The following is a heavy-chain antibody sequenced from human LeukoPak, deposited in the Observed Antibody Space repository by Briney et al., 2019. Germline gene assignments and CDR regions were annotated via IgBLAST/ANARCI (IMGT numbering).Heavy chain of an antibody. J-gene: IGHJ4*02. D-gene: IGHD4-17*01. Sequence: SETLSLTCTVSGGSISSSSYYWGWIRQPPGKGLEWIGSIYYSGSTYYNPSLKSRVTISVDTSKNQFSLKLSSVTAADTAVYYCARQRTDRDYHFDYRGQGTLVTVSS. CDR2: IYYSGST. V-gene: IGHV4-39*01. CDR1: GGSISSSSYY. CDR3: ARQRTDRDYHFDY.